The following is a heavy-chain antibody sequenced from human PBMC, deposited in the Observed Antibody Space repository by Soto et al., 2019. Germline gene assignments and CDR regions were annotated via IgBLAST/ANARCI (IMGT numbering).Heavy chain of an antibody. Sequence: SETLSLTCTVSGGSISSGDYYWSWIRQPPGKGLEWIGYIYYSGSTYYNPSLKSRVTISVDTSKNQFSLKLSSVTAADTAVYYCARDAYCGGDCYDGGSWFDPWGQGTLVTVSS. J-gene: IGHJ5*02. CDR2: IYYSGST. V-gene: IGHV4-30-4*01. D-gene: IGHD2-21*02. CDR3: ARDAYCGGDCYDGGSWFDP. CDR1: GGSISSGDYY.